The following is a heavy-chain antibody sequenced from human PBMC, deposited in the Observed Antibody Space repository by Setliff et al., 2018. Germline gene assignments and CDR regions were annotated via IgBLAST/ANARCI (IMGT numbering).Heavy chain of an antibody. Sequence: QAGGSLRLSCAASGFTFDDYGMSWVRQAPGKGLEWVSYISSSSSTIYYADSVKGRFTISRDNAKNSLYLQMNSLRAEDTAVYYCARDGGHNSGGENDYWGQGTLVTVSS. CDR3: ARDGGHNSGGENDY. V-gene: IGHV3-48*01. D-gene: IGHD6-19*01. CDR2: ISSSSSTI. CDR1: GFTFDDYG. J-gene: IGHJ4*02.